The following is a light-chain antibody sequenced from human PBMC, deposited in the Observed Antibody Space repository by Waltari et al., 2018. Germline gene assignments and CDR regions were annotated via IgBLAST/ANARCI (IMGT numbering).Light chain of an antibody. Sequence: QSALTQPPSASGSPGQSVTLSCTGTSRDVGGYSYVSWYQHHPGKAPKLIIYEVYKRPSGVPDRFSGSKSGNTASLTVSGLQAEDEADYYCSSYAGSNNLGVFGTGTKVTVL. J-gene: IGLJ1*01. CDR2: EVY. V-gene: IGLV2-8*01. CDR1: SRDVGGYSY. CDR3: SSYAGSNNLGV.